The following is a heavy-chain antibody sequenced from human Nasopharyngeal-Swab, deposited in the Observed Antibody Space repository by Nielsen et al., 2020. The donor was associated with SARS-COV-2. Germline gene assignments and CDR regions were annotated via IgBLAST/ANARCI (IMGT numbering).Heavy chain of an antibody. CDR3: AGGRRRDRFDF. CDR1: GYSFTNYW. V-gene: IGHV5-51*01. Sequence: GESLKISCKDSGYSFTNYWIGWVRQMPGKGLEWMGIIYPDDSDPRYSPSFQGQVTISADKSINTAYLQWSSLRASDTAMYYCAGGRRRDRFDFWGQGTLVTVSS. J-gene: IGHJ4*02. D-gene: IGHD2-15*01. CDR2: IYPDDSDP.